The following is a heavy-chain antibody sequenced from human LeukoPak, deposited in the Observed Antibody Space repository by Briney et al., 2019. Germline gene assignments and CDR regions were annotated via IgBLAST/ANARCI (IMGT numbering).Heavy chain of an antibody. Sequence: GGSLRLSCAASEFTFTSYELNWVRQAPGKGLEWVSYISSSGNTISYADSVKGRFTISRDNAKNSLYLQVVSLRAEDTAVYYCARGPSIAARYDAFDIWGQGTMVTVSS. CDR1: EFTFTSYE. CDR3: ARGPSIAARYDAFDI. D-gene: IGHD6-6*01. J-gene: IGHJ3*02. CDR2: ISSSGNTI. V-gene: IGHV3-48*03.